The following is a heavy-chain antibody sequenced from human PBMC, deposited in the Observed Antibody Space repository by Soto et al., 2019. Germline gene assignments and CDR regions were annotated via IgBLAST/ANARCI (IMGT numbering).Heavy chain of an antibody. Sequence: GSSVKVSCKASGYTFTSYGISWVRQAPGQGLEWMGWISAYNGNTNYAQKLQGRVTMTTDTSTSTAYMELRSLRSDDTAVYYCARDFLSYDFWSGYHSGPWGQGTMVTVSS. CDR3: ARDFLSYDFWSGYHSGP. CDR2: ISAYNGNT. CDR1: GYTFTSYG. V-gene: IGHV1-18*01. J-gene: IGHJ5*02. D-gene: IGHD3-3*01.